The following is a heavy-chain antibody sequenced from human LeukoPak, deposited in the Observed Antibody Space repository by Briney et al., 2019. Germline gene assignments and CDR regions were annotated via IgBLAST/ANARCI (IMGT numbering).Heavy chain of an antibody. Sequence: SETLSLTCTVSGGSISSYYWSWIRQPAGKGLEWIGRMYTSGRTNYNPSLKSRVTISVDTSKNQFSLKLSSVTAADTAVYYCARGRRDGYNYTPISIRLDIWGQGTMVTVSS. J-gene: IGHJ3*02. CDR2: MYTSGRT. V-gene: IGHV4-4*07. CDR1: GGSISSYY. D-gene: IGHD5-24*01. CDR3: ARGRRDGYNYTPISIRLDI.